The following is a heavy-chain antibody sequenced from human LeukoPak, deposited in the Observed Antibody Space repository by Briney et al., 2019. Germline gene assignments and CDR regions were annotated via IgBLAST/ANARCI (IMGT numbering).Heavy chain of an antibody. CDR2: IKHDGSEK. D-gene: IGHD6-19*01. J-gene: IGHJ4*02. Sequence: GGSLRLSCAASGFTFGSYWMCWVRQAPGQGLERVANIKHDGSEKYCVDSVKGRSTISRDNAKNSLYLQMNSLRAEDTAVYYCARQLGLAVAGSPSYFDYWGQGTLVTVSS. CDR1: GFTFGSYW. V-gene: IGHV3-7*03. CDR3: ARQLGLAVAGSPSYFDY.